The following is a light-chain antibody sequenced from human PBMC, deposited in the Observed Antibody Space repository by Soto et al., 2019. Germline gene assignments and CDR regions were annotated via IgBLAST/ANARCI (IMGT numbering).Light chain of an antibody. J-gene: IGKJ2*01. V-gene: IGKV3-20*01. CDR3: QQYGSSPPST. CDR2: GAS. CDR1: QSVRSTY. Sequence: EIVLTQSPGTLSLSPGERATLSCRASQSVRSTYLAWYQQKPGQAPRLLIYGASSRATGIPDRFSGSGSGTDFTLTISRLEPEDFAVYYCQQYGSSPPSTFGQGTKVDIK.